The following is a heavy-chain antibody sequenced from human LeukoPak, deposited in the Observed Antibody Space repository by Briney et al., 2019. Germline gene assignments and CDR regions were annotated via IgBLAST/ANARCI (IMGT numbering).Heavy chain of an antibody. CDR2: INHSGST. Sequence: SETLSLTCAVYGGSFSGYYWNWIRQPPGKGLEWIGEINHSGSTNYNPSLKSRVTISVDTSKNQFSLKLSSVTAADTAVYYCARKSVSCWFDPWGQGTLVTVSS. D-gene: IGHD5/OR15-5a*01. CDR3: ARKSVSCWFDP. V-gene: IGHV4-34*01. J-gene: IGHJ5*02. CDR1: GGSFSGYY.